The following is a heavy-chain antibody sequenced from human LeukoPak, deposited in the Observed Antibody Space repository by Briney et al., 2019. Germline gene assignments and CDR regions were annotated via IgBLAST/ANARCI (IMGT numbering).Heavy chain of an antibody. CDR3: AKAGGIAAAASFDY. J-gene: IGHJ4*02. CDR1: GFTFDDYA. V-gene: IGHV3-9*01. Sequence: PGRSLRLSCAASGFTFDDYAMHWVRQAPGKGLEWVSGISWNSGSIGYADSVKGRFTISRDNAKNSLYLQKNSLRAEDTALYYCAKAGGIAAAASFDYWGQGTLVTVSS. D-gene: IGHD6-13*01. CDR2: ISWNSGSI.